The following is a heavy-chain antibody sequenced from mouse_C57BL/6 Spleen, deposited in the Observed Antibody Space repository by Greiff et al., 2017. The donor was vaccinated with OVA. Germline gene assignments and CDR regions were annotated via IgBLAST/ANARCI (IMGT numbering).Heavy chain of an antibody. V-gene: IGHV1-54*01. Sequence: LQESGAELVRPGTSVKVSCKASGYAFTNYLIEWVKQRPGQGLEWIGVINPGSGGTNYNEKFKGKATLTADKSSSTAYMQLSSLTSEDSAVYFCARGDAMDYWGQGTSVTVSS. CDR3: ARGDAMDY. J-gene: IGHJ4*01. CDR1: GYAFTNYL. CDR2: INPGSGGT.